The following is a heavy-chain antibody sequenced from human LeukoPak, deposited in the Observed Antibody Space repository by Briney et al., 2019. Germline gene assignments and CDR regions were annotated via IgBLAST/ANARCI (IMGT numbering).Heavy chain of an antibody. J-gene: IGHJ4*02. V-gene: IGHV3-23*01. D-gene: IGHD6-19*01. Sequence: PGGSLRLSCAASGFIFSNYAMSWVRQAPGKGLEWVSAISGGGGSTYYADSVKGRFTISGDNSKNTLYLQMNSLRAEDTAVYYCASQTEYAGGWVDYWGQGTLVTVSS. CDR1: GFIFSNYA. CDR2: ISGGGGST. CDR3: ASQTEYAGGWVDY.